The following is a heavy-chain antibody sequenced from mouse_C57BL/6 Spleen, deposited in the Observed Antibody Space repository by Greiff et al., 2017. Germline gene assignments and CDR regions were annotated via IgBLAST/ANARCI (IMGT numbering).Heavy chain of an antibody. V-gene: IGHV1-19*01. J-gene: IGHJ4*01. Sequence: VQLQQSGPVLVKPGASVKMSCKASGYTFTDYYMNWVKQSHGKSLEWIGVINPYNGGTSYNQKFKGKATLTVDKSSSTAYMELNSLTSEDSAVYYCARQEYYGYDEGYAMDYWGQGTSVTVSS. CDR2: INPYNGGT. CDR1: GYTFTDYY. CDR3: ARQEYYGYDEGYAMDY. D-gene: IGHD2-2*01.